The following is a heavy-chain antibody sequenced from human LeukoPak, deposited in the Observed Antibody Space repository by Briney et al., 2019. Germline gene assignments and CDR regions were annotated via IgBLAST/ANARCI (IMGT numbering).Heavy chain of an antibody. CDR2: IYSGGST. J-gene: IGHJ5*02. Sequence: GGSLRLSCAASGFTVSSNYMSWVRQAPGKGLEWVSVIYSGGSTYYADSVKGRFTISRDNSKNTLYLQMNSLRAEDTAVYYCAKSSRCSSTSCYWTYNWFDPWGQGTLVTVSS. CDR3: AKSSRCSSTSCYWTYNWFDP. D-gene: IGHD2-2*01. CDR1: GFTVSSNY. V-gene: IGHV3-66*01.